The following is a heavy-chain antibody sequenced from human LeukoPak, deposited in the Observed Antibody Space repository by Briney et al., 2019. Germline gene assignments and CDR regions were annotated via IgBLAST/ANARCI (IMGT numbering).Heavy chain of an antibody. J-gene: IGHJ5*02. Sequence: PSETLSLTCAVYGGSFSGYYWSWIRQPPGKGLEWIGELNHSGSTNYNPSLKSRVTISVDTSKNQFSLKLSSVTAADTAVYYCARVRGFGAARNWFGPWGQGTLVTVSS. CDR1: GGSFSGYY. CDR2: LNHSGST. CDR3: ARVRGFGAARNWFGP. D-gene: IGHD3-10*01. V-gene: IGHV4-34*01.